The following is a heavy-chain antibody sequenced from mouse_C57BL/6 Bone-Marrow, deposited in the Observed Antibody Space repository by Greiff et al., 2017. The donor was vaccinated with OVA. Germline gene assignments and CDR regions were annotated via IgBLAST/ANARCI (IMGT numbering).Heavy chain of an antibody. J-gene: IGHJ4*01. CDR3: ARHGYPYYYAMDY. V-gene: IGHV1-53*01. D-gene: IGHD1-2*01. CDR1: GYTFTSYW. Sequence: QVQLQQSGTELVKPGASVKLSCKASGYTFTSYWMHWVKQRPGQGLEWIGNINPSNGGTNYNEKFKSKATLTVDKSSSTAYMQLSSLTSEDSAVYYCARHGYPYYYAMDYWGQGTSVTVSS. CDR2: INPSNGGT.